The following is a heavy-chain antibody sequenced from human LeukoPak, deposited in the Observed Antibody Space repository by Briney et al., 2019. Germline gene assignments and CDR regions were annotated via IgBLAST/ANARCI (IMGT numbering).Heavy chain of an antibody. D-gene: IGHD4-17*01. V-gene: IGHV3-11*01. J-gene: IGHJ4*02. CDR1: GFTFSDSY. CDR2: ISSGGTI. Sequence: GGSLRLSCAASGFTFSDSYMGWIRQAPGKGLEWVSYISSGGTIFYADSVKGRFTISRDNAKNSLYLQMNSLRAEDTAVYYCAREVGDYGDYWGQGTLVTVSS. CDR3: AREVGDYGDY.